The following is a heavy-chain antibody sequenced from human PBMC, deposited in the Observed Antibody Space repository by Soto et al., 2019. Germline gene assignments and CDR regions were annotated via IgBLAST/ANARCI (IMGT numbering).Heavy chain of an antibody. J-gene: IGHJ6*03. D-gene: IGHD3-10*01. CDR1: GFTFDDYV. V-gene: IGHV3-9*01. Sequence: GGSLRLSCAASGFTFDDYVMHWVRQAPGKGLEWVSGISWNSAYIGYADSVKGRFTISRDNTKNSLYLQMNSLRTEDTALYYCAKDWRNSGSYDYYFYYMDVWGKGTTVTVSS. CDR3: AKDWRNSGSYDYYFYYMDV. CDR2: ISWNSAYI.